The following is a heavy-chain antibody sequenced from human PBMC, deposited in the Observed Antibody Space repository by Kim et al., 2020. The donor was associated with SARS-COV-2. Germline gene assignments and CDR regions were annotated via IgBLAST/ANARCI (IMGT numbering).Heavy chain of an antibody. Sequence: GGSLRLSCAASGFTFSSYAMSWVRQAPGKGLEWVSAISGSGGSTYYADSVKGRFTISRDNSKNTLYLQMNSLRAEDTAVYYCAKKGYCSSTSCYAPSGSYYPFDYWGQGTLVTVSS. CDR3: AKKGYCSSTSCYAPSGSYYPFDY. CDR2: ISGSGGST. J-gene: IGHJ4*02. CDR1: GFTFSSYA. D-gene: IGHD2-2*01. V-gene: IGHV3-23*01.